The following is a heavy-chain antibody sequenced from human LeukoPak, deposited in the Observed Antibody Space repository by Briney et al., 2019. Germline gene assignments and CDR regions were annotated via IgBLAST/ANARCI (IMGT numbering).Heavy chain of an antibody. CDR2: MNPNSGNT. CDR1: GYTFTSYD. J-gene: IGHJ4*02. V-gene: IGHV1-8*01. CDR3: ARVYDIVGTTVDY. Sequence: GASVKVSCKASGYTFTSYDINWVRQATGQGLEWMGWMNPNSGNTGYAQKFQGRVTMTRDTSISTAYMALSGLRSDDTAVYYCARVYDIVGTTVDYWGQGTLVTVSS. D-gene: IGHD1-26*01.